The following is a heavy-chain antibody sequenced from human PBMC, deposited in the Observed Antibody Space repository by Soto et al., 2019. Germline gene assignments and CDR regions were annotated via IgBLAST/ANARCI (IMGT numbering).Heavy chain of an antibody. Sequence: ASVKVSCKVSGYTNPELSMHWVRQAPGKGLEWMGGFDPEDGETIYAQKFQGRVTMTEDTSTDTAYMELSSLRSEDPAVYYCATDSHIAAHYWGQGTLVTVSS. D-gene: IGHD6-25*01. CDR3: ATDSHIAAHY. CDR1: GYTNPELS. CDR2: FDPEDGET. J-gene: IGHJ4*02. V-gene: IGHV1-24*01.